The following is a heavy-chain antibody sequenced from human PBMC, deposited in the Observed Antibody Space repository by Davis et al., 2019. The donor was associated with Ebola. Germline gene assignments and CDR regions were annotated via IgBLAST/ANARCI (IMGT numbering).Heavy chain of an antibody. CDR3: ARTHRIDFSSSWYIVPDLTKNRNQRGDYYYYGMDV. CDR1: GFSLSTSGMC. D-gene: IGHD6-13*01. Sequence: SGPTLVKPTQTLTLTCTFSGFSLSTSGMCVSWIRQPPGKALEWLARIDWDDDKYYSTSLKTRLTISKDTSKNQVVLTMTNMDPVDTATYYCARTHRIDFSSSWYIVPDLTKNRNQRGDYYYYGMDVWGQGTTITVSS. J-gene: IGHJ6*02. CDR2: IDWDDDK. V-gene: IGHV2-70*11.